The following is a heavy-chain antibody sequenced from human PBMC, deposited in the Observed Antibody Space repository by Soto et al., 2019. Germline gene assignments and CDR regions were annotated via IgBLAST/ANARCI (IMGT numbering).Heavy chain of an antibody. CDR2: IWYDGSNK. Sequence: VQLVESGGVVVHPGRSLRLSCAASGFTFSSYGMHWVRQAPGKWLEWVAVIWYDGSNKYYADSVKCRFTISRDNSKNTVYLQMNSLRGEDTAVYYCARDDVETYGDYYYWGQGTLVTVSS. J-gene: IGHJ4*02. D-gene: IGHD4-17*01. CDR3: ARDDVETYGDYYY. V-gene: IGHV3-33*01. CDR1: GFTFSSYG.